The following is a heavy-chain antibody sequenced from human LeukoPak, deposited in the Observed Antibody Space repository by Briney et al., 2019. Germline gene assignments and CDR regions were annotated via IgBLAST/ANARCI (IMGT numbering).Heavy chain of an antibody. V-gene: IGHV3-15*01. J-gene: IGHJ4*02. CDR2: IKSKTDGGTT. D-gene: IGHD6-19*01. CDR3: TTDPPSRGSGWLMQS. CDR1: GFTFSNAW. Sequence: KAGGSLRLSCAASGFTFSNAWMSWVRQAPGKGLEWVGRIKSKTDGGTTDYAAPVKGRFTISRDDSKNTLYLQMNSLKTEDTAVYYCTTDPPSRGSGWLMQSWGQGTLVTVSS.